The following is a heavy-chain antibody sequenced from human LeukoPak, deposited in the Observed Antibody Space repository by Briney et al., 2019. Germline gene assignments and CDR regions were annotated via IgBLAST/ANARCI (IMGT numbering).Heavy chain of an antibody. D-gene: IGHD4-17*01. J-gene: IGHJ4*02. V-gene: IGHV3-30*18. CDR1: GFIFSNYA. CDR3: VKVYPTVTTSSVLGS. Sequence: GGSLRLSCAASGFIFSNYAIHGVRQAPGKGLEWVAAVSYDGNLQHYADAVKGRFTVSRDNSKNTVFLQINSLRTDDSAVYWCVKVYPTVTTSSVLGSWGQGTLVTVSS. CDR2: VSYDGNLQ.